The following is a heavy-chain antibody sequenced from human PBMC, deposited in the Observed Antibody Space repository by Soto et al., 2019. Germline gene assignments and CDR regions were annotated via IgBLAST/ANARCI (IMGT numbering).Heavy chain of an antibody. CDR3: ARGDNRGYSYGNPYYYYGMDV. CDR1: GFTFNSYS. D-gene: IGHD5-18*01. J-gene: IGHJ6*02. V-gene: IGHV3-48*02. CDR2: ISSSSSSI. Sequence: GGSLRLSCAASGFTFNSYSMNWVRQAPGKGLEWVSYISSSSSSIYYADSVKGRFTISRDNAKNSLYLQMNSLRDEDTAVYYCARGDNRGYSYGNPYYYYGMDVWGQGTTVTVSS.